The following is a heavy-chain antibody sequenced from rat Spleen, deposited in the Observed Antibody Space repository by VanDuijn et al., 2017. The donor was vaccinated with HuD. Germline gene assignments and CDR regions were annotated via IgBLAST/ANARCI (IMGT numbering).Heavy chain of an antibody. D-gene: IGHD1-11*01. CDR3: TRDGGY. J-gene: IGHJ2*01. Sequence: EVRLVESGGGLVRPGRSLKLSCAASGFTFSDYNMAWVRQAPGKGLEWVASITNTVGSTYYPDSVKGRFTISRDNAKSTLYLQMNSLRSEDTATYYCTRDGGYWGQGVMVTVSS. CDR2: ITNTVGST. V-gene: IGHV5-31*01. CDR1: GFTFSDYN.